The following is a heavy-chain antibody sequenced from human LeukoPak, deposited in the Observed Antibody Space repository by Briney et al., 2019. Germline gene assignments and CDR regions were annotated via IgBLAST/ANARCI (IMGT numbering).Heavy chain of an antibody. D-gene: IGHD3-9*01. V-gene: IGHV4-59*01. J-gene: IGHJ6*02. CDR3: ARDKETYYDILTGYYGYYYYGMDV. CDR2: IYYSGST. Sequence: SETLSLTCTVSGGSISSYYWSWIRQPPGKGLEWIGYIYYSGSTNYNPSLKSRVTISVDTSKNQFSLKLSSVTAADTAVYYCARDKETYYDILTGYYGYYYYGMDVWGQGTTVTVSS. CDR1: GGSISSYY.